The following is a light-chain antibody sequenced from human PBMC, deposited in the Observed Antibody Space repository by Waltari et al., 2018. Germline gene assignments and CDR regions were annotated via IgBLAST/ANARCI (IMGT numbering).Light chain of an antibody. V-gene: IGLV4-69*01. CDR3: QTGGHGTWV. CDR1: SGHRSTS. Sequence: QLVLTQSPSASASLGASAKPTCTLSSGHRSTSIAWHQQQPEKGPRYLMKVNSDGSHSKGDEIPDRFSGSSSGAERYLTISSLQSEDEADYYCQTGGHGTWVFGGGTKLTVL. J-gene: IGLJ3*02. CDR2: VNSDGSH.